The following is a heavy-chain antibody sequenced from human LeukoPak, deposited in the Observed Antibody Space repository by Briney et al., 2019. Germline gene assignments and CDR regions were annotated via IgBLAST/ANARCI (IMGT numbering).Heavy chain of an antibody. CDR1: GFTFEDHV. V-gene: IGHV3-9*01. CDR2: ISWRVDRM. D-gene: IGHD2-2*01. Sequence: GGSLRLSCAASGFTFEDHVMHWVRQAPGKGLECVSSISWRVDRMGYADAVKGRFTISRDTAKSSLFLHMSSLRVESTPLYNCAKDLGGSATTVWGQGTLVTVSS. CDR3: AKDLGGSATTV. J-gene: IGHJ4*02.